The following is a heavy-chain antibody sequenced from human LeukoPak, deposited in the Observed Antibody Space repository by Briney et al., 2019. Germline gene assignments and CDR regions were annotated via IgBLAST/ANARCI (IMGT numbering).Heavy chain of an antibody. CDR2: MNPNSGNT. D-gene: IGHD3-9*01. V-gene: IGHV1-8*01. CDR1: GYTFTSYD. Sequence: ASVKVSCKASGYTFTSYDINWVRQATGQGLEWMGWMNPNSGNTGYAQKFQGRVTMTRNTSISTAYMELSSLRSEDTAVYYCARGPSYYDILTDWYYFDYWGQGTLVTVSS. J-gene: IGHJ4*02. CDR3: ARGPSYYDILTDWYYFDY.